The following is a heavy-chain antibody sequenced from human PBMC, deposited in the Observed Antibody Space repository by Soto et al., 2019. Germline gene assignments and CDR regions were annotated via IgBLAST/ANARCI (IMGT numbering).Heavy chain of an antibody. CDR2: ISGSGVNT. J-gene: IGHJ4*02. V-gene: IGHV3-23*01. CDR3: AKDRDGDSGWFGDY. CDR1: GFTFSDYA. D-gene: IGHD6-19*01. Sequence: QPGGSLRLSCAASGFTFSDYAMSWVRQAPGKGLEWVSVISGSGVNTIYSDSVKGRFIISRDNSKNTLDLQMNSLRVEDTAVYYCAKDRDGDSGWFGDYWGQGILVTVSS.